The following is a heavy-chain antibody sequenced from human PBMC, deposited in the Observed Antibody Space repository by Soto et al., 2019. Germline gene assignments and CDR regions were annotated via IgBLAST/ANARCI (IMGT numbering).Heavy chain of an antibody. CDR3: AHAGDYDLLTFDH. D-gene: IGHD4-17*01. CDR1: GFYLSSYGMG. J-gene: IGHJ4*02. CDR2: IYWDADK. V-gene: IGHV2-5*02. Sequence: QITLKESGPTLVRPAQTLTLTCGFSGFYLSSYGMGVAWIRQPPGKALEWLALIYWDADKRYSPSLKDRLAISKDTSSNQVVLTITNMDPGDTATYFCAHAGDYDLLTFDHWGPGTLVTVSS.